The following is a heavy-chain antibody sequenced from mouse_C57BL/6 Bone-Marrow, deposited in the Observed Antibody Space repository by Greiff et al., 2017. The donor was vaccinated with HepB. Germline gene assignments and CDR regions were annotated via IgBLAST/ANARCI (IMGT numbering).Heavy chain of an antibody. V-gene: IGHV14-3*01. D-gene: IGHD1-1*01. J-gene: IGHJ4*01. CDR1: GFNIKNTY. CDR2: IDPANGNT. Sequence: VQLKESVAELVRPGASVKLSCTASGFNIKNTYMHWVKQRPEQGLEWIGRIDPANGNTKYAPKFQGKATITADTSSNTAYLQLSSLTSEDTAIYYCASLDYYGSSSYYAMDYWGQGTSVTVSS. CDR3: ASLDYYGSSSYYAMDY.